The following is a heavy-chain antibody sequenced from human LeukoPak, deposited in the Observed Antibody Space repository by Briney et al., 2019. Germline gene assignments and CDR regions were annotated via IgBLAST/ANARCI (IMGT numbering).Heavy chain of an antibody. D-gene: IGHD3-10*01. J-gene: IGHJ4*02. CDR2: ISGSGGST. Sequence: GGSLRLSCEASGFTFSSYGTSWVRQAPGKGLEWVSAISGSGGSTYYADSVKGRFTISRDNSKNTLYLQMNSLRAEDTAVYYCAKAGTSGSYYFDYWGQGTLVTVSS. CDR3: AKAGTSGSYYFDY. CDR1: GFTFSSYG. V-gene: IGHV3-23*01.